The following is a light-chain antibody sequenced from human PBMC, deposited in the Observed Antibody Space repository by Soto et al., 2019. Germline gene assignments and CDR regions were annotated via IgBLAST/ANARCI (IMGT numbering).Light chain of an antibody. V-gene: IGKV3-11*01. CDR2: DAS. CDR1: QSVSNY. Sequence: ELVLTQSPATLSLSPGDSATLSCRASQSVSNYLPWYQQRPGQAPRLLIYDASNRATGIPARFSGSGSGTDFTLTISSLEPEDFAVYYCQQRSNWPGTFGQGARLEI. CDR3: QQRSNWPGT. J-gene: IGKJ5*01.